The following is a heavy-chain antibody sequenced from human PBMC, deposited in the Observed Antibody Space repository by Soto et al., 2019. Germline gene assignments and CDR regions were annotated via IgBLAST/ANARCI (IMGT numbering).Heavy chain of an antibody. J-gene: IGHJ4*02. Sequence: QVQLVQSGAEVKKPGASVKVSCKASGYSCTSYAINWVRQATGQGLEWMGWMNPNSGNTVYAQKFQGRVTMTRNTSISTAYMELSSLRSEDTAVYYCARGHSSSWYVCDYWGQGTLVTVSS. CDR2: MNPNSGNT. D-gene: IGHD6-13*01. CDR3: ARGHSSSWYVCDY. V-gene: IGHV1-8*01. CDR1: GYSCTSYA.